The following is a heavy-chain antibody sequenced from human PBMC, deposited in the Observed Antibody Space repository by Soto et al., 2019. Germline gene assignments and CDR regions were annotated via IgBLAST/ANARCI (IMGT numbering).Heavy chain of an antibody. CDR2: IYYSGST. CDR3: ARDRYAADYGGNVSYYYYGMDV. CDR1: GGSISSGGYY. D-gene: IGHD4-17*01. J-gene: IGHJ6*02. Sequence: QVQLQESGPGLVKPSQTLSLTCTVSGGSISSGGYYWSWIRQHPGKGLEWIGYIYYSGSTYYNPSLKSRVTISVDTSKNQFSLKLSSVTAADTAVYYCARDRYAADYGGNVSYYYYGMDVWGQGTTVTVSS. V-gene: IGHV4-31*03.